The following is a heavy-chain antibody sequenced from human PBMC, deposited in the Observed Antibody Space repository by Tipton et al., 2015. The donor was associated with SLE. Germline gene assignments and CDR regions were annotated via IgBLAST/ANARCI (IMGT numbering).Heavy chain of an antibody. J-gene: IGHJ6*02. CDR1: GGSVSSGSYY. CDR2: IYYSGST. D-gene: IGHD6-19*01. V-gene: IGHV4-61*01. CDR3: ARDSVAGSGMDV. Sequence: TLSLTCTVSGGSVSSGSYYWSWIRQPPGKGLEWIGYIYYSGSTNYNPSLKSRVTISVDTSKNQFSLKLSSVTAADTAVYYCARDSVAGSGMDVWGQGTTVTVSS.